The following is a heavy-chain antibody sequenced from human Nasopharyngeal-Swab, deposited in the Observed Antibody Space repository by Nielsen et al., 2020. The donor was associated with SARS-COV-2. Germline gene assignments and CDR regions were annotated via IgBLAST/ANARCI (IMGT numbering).Heavy chain of an antibody. J-gene: IGHJ6*02. CDR1: GGSIGSSSYY. D-gene: IGHD3-3*01. CDR2: IYYSGST. CDR3: ARDSIGTIFGVVINYYYYYGMDV. V-gene: IGHV4-39*02. Sequence: SETLSLTCTVSGGSIGSSSYYWGWIRQPPGKGLEWIGSIYYSGSTYYNPSLKSRVTISVDTSKNQFSLKLSSVTAADTAVYYCARDSIGTIFGVVINYYYYYGMDVWGQGTTVTVSS.